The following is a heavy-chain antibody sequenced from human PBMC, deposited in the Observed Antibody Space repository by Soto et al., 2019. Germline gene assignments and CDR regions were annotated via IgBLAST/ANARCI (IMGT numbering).Heavy chain of an antibody. J-gene: IGHJ6*03. Sequence: GGSLRLSCAASGFTFSNAWMSWVRQAPGKGLDWVGRIKSKTDGGTTDYAAPVKGRFTISRDDSKNTLYLQMNSLKTEDTAVYYCARGYPLWSPYFYYYMDVWGQGTTVTVSS. CDR3: ARGYPLWSPYFYYYMDV. CDR1: GFTFSNAW. V-gene: IGHV3-15*01. CDR2: IKSKTDGGTT. D-gene: IGHD5-18*01.